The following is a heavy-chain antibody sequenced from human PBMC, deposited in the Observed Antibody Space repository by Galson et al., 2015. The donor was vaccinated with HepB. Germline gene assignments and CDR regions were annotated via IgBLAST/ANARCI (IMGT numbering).Heavy chain of an antibody. Sequence: SETLSLTCAVYGGSFSGYYWSWIRQPPGKGLEWIGEINHSGSTNYNPSLKSRVTISVDTSKNQFSLKLSSVTAADTAVYYCARRGVIVVVPAATGSWFDPWGQGTLVTVSS. CDR3: ARRGVIVVVPAATGSWFDP. V-gene: IGHV4-34*01. CDR2: INHSGST. CDR1: GGSFSGYY. D-gene: IGHD2-2*01. J-gene: IGHJ5*02.